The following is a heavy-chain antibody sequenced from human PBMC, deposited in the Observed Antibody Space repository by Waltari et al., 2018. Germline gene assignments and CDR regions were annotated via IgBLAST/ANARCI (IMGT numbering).Heavy chain of an antibody. CDR3: ARSRKSRPRYFDY. CDR2: IKQDGSVK. V-gene: IGHV3-7*01. J-gene: IGHJ4*02. CDR1: GFTFSTPG. Sequence: EVQLVESGGGLVQPGGSLRLSCAASGFTFSTPGMSWVRQAPGKGLEWVANIKQDGSVKDYVDSVKGRFTISRDNAKNSVYLQMNSLGVEDTAVYYCARSRKSRPRYFDYWGQGTLVTVSS.